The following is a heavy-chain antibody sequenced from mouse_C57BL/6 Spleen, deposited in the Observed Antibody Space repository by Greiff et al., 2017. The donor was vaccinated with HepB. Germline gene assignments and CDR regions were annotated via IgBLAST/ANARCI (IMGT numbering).Heavy chain of an antibody. CDR1: GYTFTSYW. D-gene: IGHD1-1*01. CDR3: ARFFPTVVRYFDY. Sequence: QVQLQQPGAELVKPGASVKLSCKASGYTFTSYWMQWVKQRPGQGLEWIGEIDPSDSYTNYNQKFKGKATLTVDTSSITAYMQLSSLTSEDSAVYYCARFFPTVVRYFDYWGQGTTLTVSS. J-gene: IGHJ2*01. V-gene: IGHV1-50*01. CDR2: IDPSDSYT.